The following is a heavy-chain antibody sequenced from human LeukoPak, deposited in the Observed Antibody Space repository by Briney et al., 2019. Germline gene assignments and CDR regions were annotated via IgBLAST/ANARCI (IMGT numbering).Heavy chain of an antibody. D-gene: IGHD4-17*01. V-gene: IGHV4-59*01. Sequence: SETLSLTCTVSGGSISSYYWSWIRQPPGKGLEWIGYIYYSGSTNYNPSLKSRVTIPVDTSKNQFSLKLSSVTAADTAVYYCAREDYGGNRLYGMDVWGQGTTVTVSS. CDR2: IYYSGST. J-gene: IGHJ6*02. CDR3: AREDYGGNRLYGMDV. CDR1: GGSISSYY.